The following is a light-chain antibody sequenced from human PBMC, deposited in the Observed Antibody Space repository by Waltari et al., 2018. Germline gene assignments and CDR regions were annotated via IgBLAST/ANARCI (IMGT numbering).Light chain of an antibody. V-gene: IGLV2-11*01. Sequence: QSALAQPRSMSGSPGQSVAISCTGTSSDVGGYNFVSWYQQHPDKAPKLIIYDVNKRPSGVPDRFSCSKSGNTASRTISGLQAEDEAHYYCWSYVGGNTYWVFGGGTKLTVL. CDR1: SSDVGGYNF. CDR2: DVN. J-gene: IGLJ3*02. CDR3: WSYVGGNTYWV.